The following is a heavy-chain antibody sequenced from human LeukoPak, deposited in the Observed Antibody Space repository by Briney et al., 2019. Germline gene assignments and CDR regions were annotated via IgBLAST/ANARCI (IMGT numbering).Heavy chain of an antibody. CDR3: AKSSGITLVRGGIEDYYYMDV. J-gene: IGHJ6*03. Sequence: GGSLRLSCAASGFTFSSYSMNWVRQAPGKGLEWVSAISGSGGSTYYADSVRGRFTISRDNSKNTLYLQMNSLRAEDTAVYYCAKSSGITLVRGGIEDYYYMDVWGKGTTVTISS. CDR2: ISGSGGST. V-gene: IGHV3-23*01. CDR1: GFTFSSYS. D-gene: IGHD3-10*01.